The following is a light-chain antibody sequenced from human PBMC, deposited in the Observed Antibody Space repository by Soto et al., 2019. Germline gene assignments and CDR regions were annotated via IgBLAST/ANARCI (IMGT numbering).Light chain of an antibody. Sequence: EIVLMQSPATLSLSPGERVTLSCRASQYITNNYLAWYQQKLGQAPRLLIYGASSRATGIPDRFSGSGSGTDFTLTISRLEPEDFAVYYCQQYGGSPLVTFGGGARVEIK. J-gene: IGKJ4*01. V-gene: IGKV3-20*01. CDR3: QQYGGSPLVT. CDR2: GAS. CDR1: QYITNNY.